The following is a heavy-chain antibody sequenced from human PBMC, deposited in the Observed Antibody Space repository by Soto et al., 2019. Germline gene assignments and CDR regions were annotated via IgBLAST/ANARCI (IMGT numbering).Heavy chain of an antibody. CDR2: IYHSGST. V-gene: IGHV4-30-2*01. CDR1: GGSISSGGYS. CDR3: SRVYCSGGSCFWFDP. J-gene: IGHJ5*02. D-gene: IGHD2-15*01. Sequence: QLQLQESGSGLVKPSQTLSLTCAVSGGSISSGGYSWSWIRQPPGKGLEWIGYIYHSGSTYYNPSRKSRVTISVDRSQNQFSLKLSSVPAAHTAVYYCSRVYCSGGSCFWFDPWGQGTLVTVSS.